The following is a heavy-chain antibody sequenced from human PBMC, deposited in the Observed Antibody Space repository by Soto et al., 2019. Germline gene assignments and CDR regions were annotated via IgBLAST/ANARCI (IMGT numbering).Heavy chain of an antibody. D-gene: IGHD6-13*01. CDR3: TRHEGGAAADRPLDY. Sequence: SETLSLTCAVYGGSFSDHYWSWIRQSPGKGLEWIGSIYYSGSTHNNPSLKSRVTMSVDTYTNQFSLKLMSVTAADTAIYYCTRHEGGAAADRPLDYWGQGTLVTVSS. J-gene: IGHJ4*02. CDR1: GGSFSDHY. V-gene: IGHV4-34*01. CDR2: IYYSGST.